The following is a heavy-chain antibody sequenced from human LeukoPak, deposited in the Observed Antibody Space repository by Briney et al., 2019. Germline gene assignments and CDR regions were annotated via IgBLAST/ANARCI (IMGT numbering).Heavy chain of an antibody. V-gene: IGHV3-7*01. CDR3: ARDEIYYDILTGYRHFDY. J-gene: IGHJ4*02. D-gene: IGHD3-9*01. CDR1: GFTFSSYW. Sequence: GGSLRLSCAASGFTFSSYWMSWVRQAPGKGLEWVANIKQDGSEKKYLDSVKGRFTISRDNAKNSMYLQMNSLRAEDTAVYYCARDEIYYDILTGYRHFDYWGQGTLVTVFS. CDR2: IKQDGSEK.